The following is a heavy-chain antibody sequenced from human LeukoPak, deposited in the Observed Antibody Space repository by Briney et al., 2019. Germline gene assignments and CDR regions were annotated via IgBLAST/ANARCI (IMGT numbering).Heavy chain of an antibody. CDR3: ASHSSSWYGFDY. CDR1: GFXVSSNH. CDR2: IYSGGST. J-gene: IGHJ4*02. D-gene: IGHD6-13*01. Sequence: GGSLRLSCVASGFXVSSNHMSWVRQGPGKGLEWLSVIYSGGSTYYADSVKGRFTISRDNSKNTLYLQMNSLRAEDTAVYYCASHSSSWYGFDYWGQGTLVTVSS. V-gene: IGHV3-53*01.